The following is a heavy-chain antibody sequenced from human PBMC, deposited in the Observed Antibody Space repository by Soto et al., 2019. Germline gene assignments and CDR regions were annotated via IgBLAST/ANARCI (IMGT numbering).Heavy chain of an antibody. Sequence: QVQLVESGGGVVQPGRSLRLSCVGSGFTFSSYGMHWVRQAPGKGLEWVAIISSDGSRKYYADSVKGRFTISRDNSKKMLYLQMNSLRAEDTAVYYCASELNYAYIWGNAFEIWGQGTMVTVSS. V-gene: IGHV3-30-3*01. CDR1: GFTFSSYG. D-gene: IGHD3-16*01. J-gene: IGHJ3*02. CDR3: ASELNYAYIWGNAFEI. CDR2: ISSDGSRK.